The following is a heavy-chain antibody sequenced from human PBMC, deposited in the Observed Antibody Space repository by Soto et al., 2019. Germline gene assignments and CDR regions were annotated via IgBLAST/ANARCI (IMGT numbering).Heavy chain of an antibody. D-gene: IGHD4-17*01. CDR2: ISSSSSYI. CDR3: ARVGYGDYALDY. Sequence: VQLVESGGGLVKPGGSLRLSCAASGFTFSSYSMNWVRQAPGKGLEWVSSISSSSSYICYADSVKGRFTISRDNAKNSLYLQMNSLRAEDTAVYYCARVGYGDYALDYWGQGTLVTVSS. CDR1: GFTFSSYS. V-gene: IGHV3-21*01. J-gene: IGHJ4*02.